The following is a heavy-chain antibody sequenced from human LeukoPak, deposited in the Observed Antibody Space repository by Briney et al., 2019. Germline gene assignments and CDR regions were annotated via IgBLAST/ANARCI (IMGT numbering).Heavy chain of an antibody. Sequence: GGSLRLSCAASGFTFSSYWMSWVRQAPGKGLEWVANIKQDGSEKYYVDSVKGRFTISRDNAKNSLYLQMNCLRVEDTAVYYCARKRNVGSGLYLYYFDYWGQGTLVTVSS. CDR3: ARKRNVGSGLYLYYFDY. V-gene: IGHV3-7*01. J-gene: IGHJ4*02. CDR1: GFTFSSYW. D-gene: IGHD3-16*01. CDR2: IKQDGSEK.